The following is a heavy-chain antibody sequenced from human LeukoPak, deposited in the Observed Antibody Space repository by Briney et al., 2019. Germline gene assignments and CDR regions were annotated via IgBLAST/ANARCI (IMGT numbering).Heavy chain of an antibody. Sequence: SETLPLTCTVSGGSISSYYWSWIRQPPGKGLERIGYIYYSGSTNYNPSLKSRVTISVDTSKNQFSLKLSSVTAADTAVYYCARSDGPYFFDYWGQGTLVTVSS. CDR1: GGSISSYY. CDR2: IYYSGST. CDR3: ARSDGPYFFDY. V-gene: IGHV4-59*01. J-gene: IGHJ4*02.